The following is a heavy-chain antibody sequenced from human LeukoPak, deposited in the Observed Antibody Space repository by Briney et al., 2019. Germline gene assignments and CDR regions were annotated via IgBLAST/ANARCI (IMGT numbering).Heavy chain of an antibody. CDR2: INHSGST. V-gene: IGHV4-34*01. J-gene: IGHJ4*02. Sequence: KTSETLSLTCAAYGGSFSGYYWSWIRQPPGKGLEWIGEINHSGSTNYNPSLKSRVTISVDTSKNQFSLKLSSVTAADTAVYYCARRPKHYYDSSGYFDYWGQGTLVTVSS. CDR3: ARRPKHYYDSSGYFDY. D-gene: IGHD3-22*01. CDR1: GGSFSGYY.